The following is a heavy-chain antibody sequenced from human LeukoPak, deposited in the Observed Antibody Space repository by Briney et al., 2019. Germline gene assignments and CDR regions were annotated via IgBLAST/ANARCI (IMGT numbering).Heavy chain of an antibody. CDR3: AILAQEMATINVYFDY. Sequence: ASVKVSCKASGYTFTGYYMHWVRQAPGQGLEWMGWINPNSGGTNYAQKFQGRVTMTRDTSISTAYMELSRLRSDDTAVYYCAILAQEMATINVYFDYWGQGTLVTVSS. J-gene: IGHJ4*02. D-gene: IGHD5-24*01. V-gene: IGHV1-2*02. CDR2: INPNSGGT. CDR1: GYTFTGYY.